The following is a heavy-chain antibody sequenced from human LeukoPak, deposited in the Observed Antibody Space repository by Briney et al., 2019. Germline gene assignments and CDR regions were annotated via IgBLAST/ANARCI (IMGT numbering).Heavy chain of an antibody. J-gene: IGHJ4*02. V-gene: IGHV4-4*09. CDR1: RGSISGSIRSYY. CDR2: ISSSGRV. D-gene: IGHD5-12*01. CDR3: ARIPLGYSGAYYFDY. Sequence: SETLSLTCTVSRGSISGSIRSYYWSWLRQPPGKGLEWIGYISSSGRVNDNPSLRSRVTISVDTSKNQFLLNLSSIRPADTALYYCARIPLGYSGAYYFDYWVEGTLVTVSP.